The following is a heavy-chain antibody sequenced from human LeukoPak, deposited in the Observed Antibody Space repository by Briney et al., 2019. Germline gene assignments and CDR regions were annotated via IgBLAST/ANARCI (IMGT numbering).Heavy chain of an antibody. D-gene: IGHD2-2*01. V-gene: IGHV1-46*01. CDR1: GYTFTSYY. CDR3: ATDRYCSSTSCRLFDY. Sequence: ASVTVSCKASGYTFTSYYMHWVRQAPGQGLEWMGIINPSGGSTSYAQKFQGRVTMTRDTSTSTVYMELSSLRSEDTAVYYCATDRYCSSTSCRLFDYWGQGTLVTVSS. J-gene: IGHJ4*02. CDR2: INPSGGST.